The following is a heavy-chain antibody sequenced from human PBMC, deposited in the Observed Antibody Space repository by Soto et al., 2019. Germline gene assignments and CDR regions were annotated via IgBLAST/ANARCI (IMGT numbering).Heavy chain of an antibody. CDR1: GFTFRRYD. V-gene: IGHV3-21*01. CDR2: ISSSSISI. J-gene: IGHJ6*02. CDR3: ARLYDVLTNGMDV. D-gene: IGHD3-9*01. Sequence: EVQLEESGGGLVKPGGSLRLSCSASGFTFRRYDMNWVRQAPGKGLEWVSSISSSSISIHYGDSVKGRFTISRDNARNVLYLHMNSMRAEDTSVYFCARLYDVLTNGMDVWGQGTKVTV.